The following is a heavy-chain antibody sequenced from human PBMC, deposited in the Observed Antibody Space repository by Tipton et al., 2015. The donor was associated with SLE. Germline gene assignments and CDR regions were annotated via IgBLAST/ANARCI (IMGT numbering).Heavy chain of an antibody. CDR3: AKETMITFGGAFDY. CDR2: IWYDGSNK. Sequence: SLRLSCAASGFTFSSYGMHWVRQAPGKGLEWVAVIWYDGSNKYYADSVKGRFTISRGNSKNTLYLQMNSLRAEDTAVYHCAKETMITFGGAFDYWGQGTLVTVSS. D-gene: IGHD3-16*01. CDR1: GFTFSSYG. J-gene: IGHJ4*02. V-gene: IGHV3-33*06.